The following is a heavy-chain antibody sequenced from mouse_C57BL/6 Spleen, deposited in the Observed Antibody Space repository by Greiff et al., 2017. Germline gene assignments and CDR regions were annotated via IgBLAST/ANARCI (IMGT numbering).Heavy chain of an antibody. D-gene: IGHD2-3*01. Sequence: QVQLQQSGAELVKPGASVKMSCKASGYTFTSYWITWVKQRPGQGLEWIGDIYPGSGSTNYNEKFKSKATLTVDTSSSTAYMQLSSLTSEDSAVYYCARWDGYYSAWFAYWGQGTLVTVSA. CDR1: GYTFTSYW. CDR3: ARWDGYYSAWFAY. J-gene: IGHJ3*01. CDR2: IYPGSGST. V-gene: IGHV1-55*01.